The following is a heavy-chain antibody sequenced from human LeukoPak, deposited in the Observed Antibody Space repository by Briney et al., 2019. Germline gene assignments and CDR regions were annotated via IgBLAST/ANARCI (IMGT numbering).Heavy chain of an antibody. V-gene: IGHV4-39*01. CDR3: ASNKYSRDAFDI. J-gene: IGHJ3*02. D-gene: IGHD6-6*01. CDR1: GGSISSSSYY. CDR2: IYYSGST. Sequence: SEILSLTCTVSGGSISSSSYYWGWIRQPPGKGLEWIGGIYYSGSTYYNPSLKSRVTISVDTSKNQFSLKLSSVTAADTAVYYCASNKYSRDAFDIWGQGTMVTVSS.